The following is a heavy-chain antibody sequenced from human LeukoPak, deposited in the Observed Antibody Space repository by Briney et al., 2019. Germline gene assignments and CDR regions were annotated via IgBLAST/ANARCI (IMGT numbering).Heavy chain of an antibody. CDR1: GFTFSSYS. V-gene: IGHV3-48*01. Sequence: GGSLRLSCAASGFTFSSYSMNWVRQAPGKELEWVSYISSSSSTIYYADSVKGRFTISRDNAKNSLYLQMNSLRAEDTAVYYCARGPYTAMDLYYFDYWGQGTLVTVSS. CDR2: ISSSSSTI. J-gene: IGHJ4*02. CDR3: ARGPYTAMDLYYFDY. D-gene: IGHD5-18*01.